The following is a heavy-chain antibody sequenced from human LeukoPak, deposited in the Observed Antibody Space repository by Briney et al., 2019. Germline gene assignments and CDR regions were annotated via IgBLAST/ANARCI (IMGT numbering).Heavy chain of an antibody. V-gene: IGHV4-39*01. CDR2: IYYSGST. CDR3: ARPLVEYSSSFAFDI. Sequence: PSETLSLTCTVSGGSISSSSYYWGWIRQPPGKGLEWIGSIYYSGSTYYNPSLKSRVTISVDTSKNQFSLKLSSVTAADTAVYYCARPLVEYSSSFAFDIWGQGTMVTVSS. J-gene: IGHJ3*02. D-gene: IGHD6-6*01. CDR1: GGSISSSSYY.